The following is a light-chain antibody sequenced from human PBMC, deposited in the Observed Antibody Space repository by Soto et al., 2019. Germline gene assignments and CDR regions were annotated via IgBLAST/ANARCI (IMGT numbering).Light chain of an antibody. Sequence: EIVLTQSPGTLSLSPGERATLSCRASQSVKSIYLTWYQQKPGQAPRLLIYGASSRATDIPDRFSGSGSGADFTLTISRLEPEDFAVYYCQHYGSSLYTFGQGTKLEIK. CDR1: QSVKSIY. CDR2: GAS. CDR3: QHYGSSLYT. J-gene: IGKJ2*01. V-gene: IGKV3-20*01.